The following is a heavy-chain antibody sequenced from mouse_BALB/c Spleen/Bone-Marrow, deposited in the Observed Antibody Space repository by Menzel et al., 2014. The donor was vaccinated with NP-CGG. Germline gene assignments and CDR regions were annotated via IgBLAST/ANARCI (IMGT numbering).Heavy chain of an antibody. CDR3: ARDGSWFAY. CDR2: IRNKANGYTT. J-gene: IGHJ3*01. Sequence: EVKLMESGGGLVQPGGSLRLSCATSGFTFTDYYMSWVRQPPGKALEWLGFIRNKANGYTTEYSASVKGRFTISRDNSQSLLYLQMNTLRAEDSATYYCARDGSWFAYWGQGTLVTVSA. CDR1: GFTFTDYY. V-gene: IGHV7-3*02.